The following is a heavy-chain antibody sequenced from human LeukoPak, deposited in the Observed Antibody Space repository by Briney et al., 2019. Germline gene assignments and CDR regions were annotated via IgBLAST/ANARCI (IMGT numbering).Heavy chain of an antibody. Sequence: GGSLRLSCAASGFTCSSLWMGWVRQAPGRGPEWVANINQDGGTTYYVASVKGRFTISRDNAKNSLSLQMSSLRAEDTAVYYCTKDRQGPNQYHMDVWGKGTTVTVSS. V-gene: IGHV3-7*01. CDR3: TKDRQGPNQYHMDV. J-gene: IGHJ6*03. CDR1: GFTCSSLW. CDR2: INQDGGTT.